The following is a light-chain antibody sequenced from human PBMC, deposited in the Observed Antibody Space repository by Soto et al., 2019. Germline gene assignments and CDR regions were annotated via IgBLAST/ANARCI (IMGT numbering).Light chain of an antibody. CDR3: QSYDNSLSGHVV. Sequence: QSVPTQPPSVSGAPGQRVTISCTGSSSNIGALYDVNWYQQLPGTAPKLLIYDNNNRPSGVPDRFSGSKSGTSASLAITGRQAEDEADYCCQSYDNSLSGHVVFGGGTKLTVL. V-gene: IGLV1-40*01. CDR2: DNN. J-gene: IGLJ2*01. CDR1: SSNIGALYD.